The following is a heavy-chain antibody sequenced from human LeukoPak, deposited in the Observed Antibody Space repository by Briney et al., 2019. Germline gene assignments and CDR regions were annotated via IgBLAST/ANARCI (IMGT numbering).Heavy chain of an antibody. D-gene: IGHD5-12*01. J-gene: IGHJ3*02. Sequence: PGGSLRLSGAASGFTFVVYALHWVRQAPGKGLEWVSGFSWNSRSIDYADSVKGRFTISRDNAKNSLYLQMNSLRTEDMALYYCAKDLGYSAYGGAFEIWGQGTMVTVSS. CDR1: GFTFVVYA. CDR2: FSWNSRSI. V-gene: IGHV3-9*03. CDR3: AKDLGYSAYGGAFEI.